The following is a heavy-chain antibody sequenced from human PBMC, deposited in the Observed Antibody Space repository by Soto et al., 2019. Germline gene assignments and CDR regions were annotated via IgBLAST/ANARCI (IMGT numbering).Heavy chain of an antibody. CDR2: IKSKTDGGTT. CDR1: GFTFSNAW. V-gene: IGHV3-15*07. D-gene: IGHD5-12*01. CDR3: TSEGDDDGYAYYYYGMDV. J-gene: IGHJ6*02. Sequence: GGSLRLSCAASGFTFSNAWMNWVRQAPGKGLEWVGRIKSKTDGGTTDYAAPVKGRFTIPRDDSKNTLYLQMNSLKTEDTAVYYCTSEGDDDGYAYYYYGMDVWGQGTTVTVSS.